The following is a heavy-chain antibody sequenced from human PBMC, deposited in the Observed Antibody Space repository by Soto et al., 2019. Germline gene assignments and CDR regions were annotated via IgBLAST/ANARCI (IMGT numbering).Heavy chain of an antibody. J-gene: IGHJ4*02. Sequence: SETLSLTCTVSGGSISTYYRNWIRQPPGKGLEWIGYISSSGSTNYNPSLKSRVSISVDTSKNQFSLKLSSVTAADTAVYYCARGGGPYCSGGSCYFDWGQGALVTVSS. V-gene: IGHV4-59*01. CDR1: GGSISTYY. CDR2: ISSSGST. CDR3: ARGGGPYCSGGSCYFD. D-gene: IGHD2-15*01.